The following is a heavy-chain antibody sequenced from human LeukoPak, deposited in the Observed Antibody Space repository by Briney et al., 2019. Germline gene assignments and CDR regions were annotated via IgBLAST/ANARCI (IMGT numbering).Heavy chain of an antibody. D-gene: IGHD3-10*01. Sequence: GGSLRLSCAASGFTVSNYDMHWVRQVTGEGLEWVSGIGTAGDTYYSDSVRGRFTISRENAKNSLFLQMNSLSAGDTSVYYCARGLYGSGDVWGIGTTVTVSS. V-gene: IGHV3-13*01. CDR3: ARGLYGSGDV. CDR2: IGTAGDT. CDR1: GFTVSNYD. J-gene: IGHJ6*04.